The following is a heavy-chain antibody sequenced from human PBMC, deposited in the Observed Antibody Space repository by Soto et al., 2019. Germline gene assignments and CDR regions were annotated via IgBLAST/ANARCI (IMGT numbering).Heavy chain of an antibody. CDR3: ARHGYNYGGGYFDY. D-gene: IGHD5-18*01. CDR2: IYSGGST. V-gene: IGHV3-66*04. CDR1: GFNFGPFY. Sequence: GGSLRLSCAASGFNFGPFYMSWVRQAPGKGLEWVSVIYSGGSTYYADSVKGRFTISRDNSKNTLYLQMNSLRAEDTAVYYCARHGYNYGGGYFDYWGQGTLVTVSS. J-gene: IGHJ4*02.